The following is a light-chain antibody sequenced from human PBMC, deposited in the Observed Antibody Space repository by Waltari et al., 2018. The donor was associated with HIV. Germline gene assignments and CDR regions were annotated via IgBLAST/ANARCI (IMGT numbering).Light chain of an antibody. Sequence: QPVLTQPPSVSGAPGLGVTVSCTGSGSNIGAGYDVHWYQQRPGTAPILLIYGNINRPSGVPDRFAASKSGTSASLAITGLQPEDEADYYCQSYDSSLSAWVFGGGTKLTVL. V-gene: IGLV1-40*01. J-gene: IGLJ3*02. CDR3: QSYDSSLSAWV. CDR2: GNI. CDR1: GSNIGAGYD.